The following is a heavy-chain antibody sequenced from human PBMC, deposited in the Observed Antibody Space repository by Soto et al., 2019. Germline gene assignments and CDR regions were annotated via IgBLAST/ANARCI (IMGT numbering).Heavy chain of an antibody. D-gene: IGHD3-9*01. J-gene: IGHJ3*02. CDR2: IRSKANSYRT. Sequence: GGSLRLSCAASGFTFSGSAMHWVRQASGKGLEWVGRIRSKANSYRTAYAASVKGRFTISRDDSKNKAYLQMNSLKTEDTAVYYCTSRLPRDLYYDILGDIWGQGTMVTVSS. CDR3: TSRLPRDLYYDILGDI. CDR1: GFTFSGSA. V-gene: IGHV3-73*01.